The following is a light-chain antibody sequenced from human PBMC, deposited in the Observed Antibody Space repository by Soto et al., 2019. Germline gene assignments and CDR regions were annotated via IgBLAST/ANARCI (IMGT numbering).Light chain of an antibody. CDR1: QSVTSNY. J-gene: IGKJ1*01. Sequence: VLTQSPGTVSLSPGERATLSCRASQSVTSNYLAWYQQKPGQAPRLLIYVASSRATGIPDRCSGSGAGTDFTLSIIRVESEDFAVYYCQHYGSSVPWTFGQGTKVEIK. CDR2: VAS. CDR3: QHYGSSVPWT. V-gene: IGKV3-20*01.